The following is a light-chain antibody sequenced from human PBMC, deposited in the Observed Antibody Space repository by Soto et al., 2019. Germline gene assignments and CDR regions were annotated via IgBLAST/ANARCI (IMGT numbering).Light chain of an antibody. V-gene: IGLV2-23*02. CDR3: CSYAGSSSFRVL. CDR2: DVT. CDR1: SNDVWTYNL. J-gene: IGLJ2*01. Sequence: QSVLTQPASVSGSPGQSITISCTATSNDVWTYNLVSWYQQHPGKAPKLIIYDVTKRPSGVPDRFSGSKSGNTASLIISGLQAADEAEYYCCCCSYAGSSSFRVLFGGGTQLTVL.